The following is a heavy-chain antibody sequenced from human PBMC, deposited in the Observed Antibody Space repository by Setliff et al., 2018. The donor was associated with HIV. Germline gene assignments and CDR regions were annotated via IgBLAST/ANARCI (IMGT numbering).Heavy chain of an antibody. V-gene: IGHV2-5*02. CDR3: AHQELGYCSGGSCPTPHAFDI. CDR1: GFSLSTSGVA. Sequence: SGPTLVNPTQTLTLTCTFSGFSLSTSGVAVAWIRQPPGKALEWLALIYWDDDKHYSLSLKSRLTITKDTSKNQVVITMTTMDPVDTATYYCAHQELGYCSGGSCPTPHAFDIWGQGTMVTVSS. CDR2: IYWDDDK. J-gene: IGHJ3*02. D-gene: IGHD2-15*01.